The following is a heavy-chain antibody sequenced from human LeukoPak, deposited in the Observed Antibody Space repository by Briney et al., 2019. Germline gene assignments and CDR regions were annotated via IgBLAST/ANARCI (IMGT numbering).Heavy chain of an antibody. Sequence: GGSLRLSCAASGFTFSSYAMSWVRQAPGKGLEWVSAISDSGGSTYYADSVKGRFTISRDNSKNTLYLQMNSLRAEDTAVYYCAKGVITFGGVIQAFDPWGQGTLATVSS. J-gene: IGHJ5*02. CDR2: ISDSGGST. CDR3: AKGVITFGGVIQAFDP. CDR1: GFTFSSYA. V-gene: IGHV3-23*01. D-gene: IGHD3-16*02.